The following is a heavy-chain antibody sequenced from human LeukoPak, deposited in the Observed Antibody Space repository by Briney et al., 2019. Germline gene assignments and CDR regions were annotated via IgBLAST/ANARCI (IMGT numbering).Heavy chain of an antibody. CDR3: ARDTRAYYYDSSGLGHPPGSYYFDY. J-gene: IGHJ4*02. CDR1: GYTFTSYG. D-gene: IGHD3-22*01. CDR2: ISAYNGNT. V-gene: IGHV1-18*01. Sequence: ASVKVSCKASGYTFTSYGISWVRQAPGQGLEWMGWISAYNGNTNYAQKLQGRVTMTTDTSTSTAYMELRSLRSDDTAVYYCARDTRAYYYDSSGLGHPPGSYYFDYWGQGTLVTVSS.